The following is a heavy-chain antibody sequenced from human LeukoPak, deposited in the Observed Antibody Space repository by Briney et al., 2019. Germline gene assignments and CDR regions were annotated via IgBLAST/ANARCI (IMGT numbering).Heavy chain of an antibody. Sequence: SETLSLTCAAYGVSFSGYYWSWIRQPPGKGLEWIGEINHSGSTNYSPSLKSRVTISVDTSKNQFSLKLSSVTAADTAVYYCARRGKLVRGTFDYWGQGTLVTVSS. CDR3: ARRGKLVRGTFDY. CDR1: GVSFSGYY. V-gene: IGHV4-34*01. D-gene: IGHD6-6*01. CDR2: INHSGST. J-gene: IGHJ4*02.